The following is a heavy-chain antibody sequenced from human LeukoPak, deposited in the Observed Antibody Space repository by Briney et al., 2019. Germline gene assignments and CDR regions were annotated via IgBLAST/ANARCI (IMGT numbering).Heavy chain of an antibody. J-gene: IGHJ5*02. CDR2: ISIGTSFI. V-gene: IGHV3-21*01. CDR1: GFTFSGYN. CDR3: ARSPTFRGWFDP. D-gene: IGHD2/OR15-2a*01. Sequence: PGGSLRLSCAASGFTFSGYNMNWVRQAPGKGLEWVAYISIGTSFIYYADSVKGRFTISRDNAKNSLYLQVNSLRAEDTAVYYCARSPTFRGWFDPWGQGTLVTVSS.